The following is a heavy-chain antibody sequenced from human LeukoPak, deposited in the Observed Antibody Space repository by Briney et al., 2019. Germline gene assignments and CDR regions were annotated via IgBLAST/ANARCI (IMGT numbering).Heavy chain of an antibody. V-gene: IGHV4-59*12. Sequence: SETLSLTCTVSGGSISSYYWTWIRQPPGKGLEWIGYIYYSGSTTYNPSLKSRVTISVDTSKNQFSLKLSSVTAADTAVYYCARDPREYYDPNWFDPWGQGTLVTVSS. CDR1: GGSISSYY. CDR3: ARDPREYYDPNWFDP. D-gene: IGHD3-22*01. J-gene: IGHJ5*02. CDR2: IYYSGST.